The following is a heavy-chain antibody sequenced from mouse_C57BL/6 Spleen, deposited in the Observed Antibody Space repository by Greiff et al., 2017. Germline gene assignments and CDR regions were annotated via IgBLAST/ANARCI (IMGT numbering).Heavy chain of an antibody. V-gene: IGHV14-1*01. CDR3: TLGYSGASDY. Sequence: VQLQQSGAELVRPGASVKLSCTASGFNIKDYYMHWVKQRPEQGLEWIGRIDPEDGDTEYAPKFQGKATLTADTSSNTAYLQLSSLTSEDTAVYYCTLGYSGASDYWGQGTTLTVSS. J-gene: IGHJ2*01. D-gene: IGHD1-1*01. CDR1: GFNIKDYY. CDR2: IDPEDGDT.